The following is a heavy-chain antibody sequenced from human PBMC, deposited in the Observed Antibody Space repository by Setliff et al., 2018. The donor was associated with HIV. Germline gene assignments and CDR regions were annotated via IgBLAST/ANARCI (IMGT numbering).Heavy chain of an antibody. D-gene: IGHD3-9*01. CDR2: VDPEDGET. CDR1: GYTFIDYF. CDR3: ARDRDDSVTGHFNRFDP. Sequence: ASVKVSCKASGYTFIDYFMHWVQQAPGKELEWMGRVDPEDGETMYAEKFQGRVTITADSSTDTVFLGMNGLRSEDTAMYFCARDRDDSVTGHFNRFDPWGQGTLVTVSS. V-gene: IGHV1-69-2*01. J-gene: IGHJ5*02.